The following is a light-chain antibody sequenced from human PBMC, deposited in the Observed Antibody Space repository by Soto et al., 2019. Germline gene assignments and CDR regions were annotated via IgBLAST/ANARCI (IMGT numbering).Light chain of an antibody. J-gene: IGLJ2*01. V-gene: IGLV1-44*01. Sequence: QSVLTQPPSASGTPGQRVTISCSGSTSNIGTNPVNWYQHLPGTAPKLLFYSNNQRPSGVPDRFSGSKSGTSASLAISGLQSEDEADYFCCSYTVGDKVIFGGGTQLTVL. CDR3: CSYTVGDKVI. CDR1: TSNIGTNP. CDR2: SNN.